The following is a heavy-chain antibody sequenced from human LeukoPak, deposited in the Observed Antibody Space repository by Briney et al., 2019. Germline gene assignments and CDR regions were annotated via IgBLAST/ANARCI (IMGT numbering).Heavy chain of an antibody. CDR1: GFTFGTYA. D-gene: IGHD1-26*01. CDR3: AKDYSGSYYALDY. J-gene: IGHJ4*02. V-gene: IGHV3-23*01. CDR2: ISGSGGRT. Sequence: GGSLRLSCAASGFTFGTYAMSWVRQAPGKGLEWGSTISGSGGRTYYADSVKGRFTISRDNSKNTLYLQMNSLRAEDAAVYFCAKDYSGSYYALDYWGQGTLVTVSS.